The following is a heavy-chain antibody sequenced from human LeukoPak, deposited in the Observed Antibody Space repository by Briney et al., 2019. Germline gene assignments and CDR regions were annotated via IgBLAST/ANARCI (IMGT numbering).Heavy chain of an antibody. CDR2: IYYSGST. CDR1: GGSTSSSSYY. J-gene: IGHJ5*02. V-gene: IGHV4-39*01. Sequence: PSETLSLTCTVSGGSTSSSSYYWGWIRQPPGKGLEWIGSIYYSGSTYYNPSLKSRVTISVDTSKNQCSLKLSSVTAADTAVYYCARVRTTVTTSWFDPWGQGTLVTVSS. CDR3: ARVRTTVTTSWFDP. D-gene: IGHD4-17*01.